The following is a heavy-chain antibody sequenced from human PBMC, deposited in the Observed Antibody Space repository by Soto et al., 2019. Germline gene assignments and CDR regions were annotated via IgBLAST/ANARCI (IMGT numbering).Heavy chain of an antibody. CDR3: ARQMRGPIPHFGWLSPVAS. CDR2: IYYSGTT. Sequence: PSETLSLTCTVSGGSTSSYYWSWIRQPPGKGLEWIASIYYSGTTNYNPSLKSRVAISIDTSKNQFSLRLSSVTAADTAVYFCARQMRGPIPHFGWLSPVASWGPGTLVTVSS. D-gene: IGHD3-9*01. J-gene: IGHJ5*02. V-gene: IGHV4-59*08. CDR1: GGSTSSYY.